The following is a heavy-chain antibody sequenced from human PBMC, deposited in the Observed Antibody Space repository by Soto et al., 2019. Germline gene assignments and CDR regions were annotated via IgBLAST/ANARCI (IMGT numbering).Heavy chain of an antibody. V-gene: IGHV3-11*01. J-gene: IGHJ6*03. Sequence: GGSLRLSCAASGFTFSDYYMSWIRQAPGIVLEWVSYISSSGSTIYYADSVKGRFTISRDNAKNSLYLQMNSLRAEDTAVYYCVRGVINTDYYYYYMDVWGKGTTVTVSS. CDR3: VRGVINTDYYYYYMDV. CDR2: ISSSGSTI. CDR1: GFTFSDYY. D-gene: IGHD3-10*01.